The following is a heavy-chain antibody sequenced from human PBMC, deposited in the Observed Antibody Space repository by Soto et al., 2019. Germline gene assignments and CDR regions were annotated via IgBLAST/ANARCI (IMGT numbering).Heavy chain of an antibody. J-gene: IGHJ4*02. CDR2: IWYDGSNK. D-gene: IGHD1-7*01. V-gene: IGHV3-33*01. CDR1: GFTFSSYG. Sequence: QVQLVESGGGVVQPGRSLRLSCAASGFTFSSYGMHWVRQAPGKGLEWVAVIWYDGSNKYYADSVKGRFTISRDNSKNTLYLQMNSLRAEDTAVYYCARDPELPYYFDYWGQGTLVTVSS. CDR3: ARDPELPYYFDY.